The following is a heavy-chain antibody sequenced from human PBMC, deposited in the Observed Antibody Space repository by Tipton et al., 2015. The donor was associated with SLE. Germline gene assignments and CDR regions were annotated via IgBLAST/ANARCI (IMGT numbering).Heavy chain of an antibody. CDR3: ARRIPRTTRSYGMDV. CDR1: GGSISNSFRY. D-gene: IGHD4-11*01. V-gene: IGHV4-39*01. Sequence: GLVKPSETLSLTCSVSGGSISNSFRYWGWIRQPPGKGLEWIASIGYTGTTYYNPSLRSRLTISVDTSKNQFSLKLSSVTAADTAVYYCARRIPRTTRSYGMDVWGQGTTVTVSS. CDR2: IGYTGTT. J-gene: IGHJ6*02.